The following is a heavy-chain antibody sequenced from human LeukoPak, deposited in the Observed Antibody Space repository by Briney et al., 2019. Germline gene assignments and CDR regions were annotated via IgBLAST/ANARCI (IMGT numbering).Heavy chain of an antibody. CDR1: GGSISSYY. D-gene: IGHD4-17*01. CDR2: IYYSGST. CDR3: TRDTGTTGEVKFDP. V-gene: IGHV4-59*01. J-gene: IGHJ5*02. Sequence: SSETLSLTCTVSGGSISSYYWSWIRQPPGKGLEWIGYIYYSGSTNYNPSLKSRVTISVDTSKNQFSLKLSSVTAADTAVYYCTRDTGTTGEVKFDPWGQGTLVTVSS.